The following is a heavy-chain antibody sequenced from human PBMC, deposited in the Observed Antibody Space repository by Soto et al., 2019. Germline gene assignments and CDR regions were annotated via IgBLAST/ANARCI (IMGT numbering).Heavy chain of an antibody. CDR2: ISGSGGNT. CDR1: GFTFSTYA. V-gene: IGHV3-23*01. CDR3: SKSHTGINSDNYY. J-gene: IGHJ4*02. Sequence: EVQLLESGGGLVQPGGSLRLSCAASGFTFSTYAMNWVRQAAGKGLEWVSTISGSGGNTYYADSVKGRFTISRDNSKNTLFLQMNSLRAEDTALYYCSKSHTGINSDNYYWGRGTLITVSS. D-gene: IGHD2-2*02.